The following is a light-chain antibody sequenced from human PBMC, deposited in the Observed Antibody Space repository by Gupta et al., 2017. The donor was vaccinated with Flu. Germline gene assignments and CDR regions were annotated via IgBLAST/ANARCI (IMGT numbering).Light chain of an antibody. V-gene: IGKV1-39*01. CDR3: QQCYSTPPI. Sequence: KQKPGKAPNLLVYGASRGKTGVPERFSGSGSGTEFTLTISRLQPEDFAGYYCQQCYSTPPIFGHGTKVDIK. J-gene: IGKJ3*01. CDR2: GAS.